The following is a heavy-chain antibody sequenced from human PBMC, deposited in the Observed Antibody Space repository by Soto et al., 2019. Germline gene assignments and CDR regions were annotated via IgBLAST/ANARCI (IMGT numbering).Heavy chain of an antibody. CDR1: GFTFSSYS. CDR2: ISISSSTI. J-gene: IGHJ4*02. V-gene: IGHV3-48*02. CDR3: ARDPSPPYYYDSSGTLTANFDF. Sequence: SGGSLRLSCAASGFTFSSYSMNWVRQAPGKGLEWVSYISISSSTIFNADSVKGRFTISRDNAKNSLYLQMNSLRDEDTAVYYCARDPSPPYYYDSSGTLTANFDFWGQGTLVTVSS. D-gene: IGHD3-22*01.